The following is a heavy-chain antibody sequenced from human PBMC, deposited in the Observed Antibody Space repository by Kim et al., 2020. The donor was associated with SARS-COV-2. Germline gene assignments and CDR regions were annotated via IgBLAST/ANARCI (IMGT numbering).Heavy chain of an antibody. J-gene: IGHJ5*02. V-gene: IGHV2-5*02. CDR1: GVSLIPNGVS. CDR2: VYRDGEK. CDR3: VHRQEDPRSGYYFVDT. Sequence: SGPTLVNPTPTLTLTCTLSGVSLIPNGVSVGWVRQTPGKAPEWIALVYRDGEKRYSPSLTSRLSVTGAPSRNRVVLSLANMLPVDTGTYYCVHRQEDPRSGYYFVDTWGQGTPVTVSS. D-gene: IGHD3-3*01.